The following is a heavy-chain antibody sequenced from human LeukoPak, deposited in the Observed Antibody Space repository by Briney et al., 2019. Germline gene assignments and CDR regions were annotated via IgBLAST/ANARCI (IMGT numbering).Heavy chain of an antibody. CDR3: ARDRRVTTFRDAFDI. CDR1: GGSISSYY. J-gene: IGHJ3*02. V-gene: IGHV4-59*01. D-gene: IGHD2-21*02. Sequence: SETLSLTCTVSGGSISSYYWSWIRQPPGKGQEWIGYIYYSGSTNYNPSLKSRVTISVDTSKNQFSLKLSSVTAADTAVCYCARDRRVTTFRDAFDIWGQGTMVTVSS. CDR2: IYYSGST.